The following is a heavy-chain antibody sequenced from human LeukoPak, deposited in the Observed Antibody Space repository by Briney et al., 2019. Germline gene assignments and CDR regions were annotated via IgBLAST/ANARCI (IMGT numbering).Heavy chain of an antibody. CDR3: ARVVWGQLTYFFDY. Sequence: GGSLRLSCVASGFTFSSYAMNWVRQAPGKGLEWVSYISSSGSTIYYADSVKGRFTISRDNAKNSLYLQMNSLRAEDTAVYYCARVVWGQLTYFFDYWGQGTLVTVSS. CDR1: GFTFSSYA. J-gene: IGHJ4*02. D-gene: IGHD3-16*01. CDR2: ISSSGSTI. V-gene: IGHV3-48*04.